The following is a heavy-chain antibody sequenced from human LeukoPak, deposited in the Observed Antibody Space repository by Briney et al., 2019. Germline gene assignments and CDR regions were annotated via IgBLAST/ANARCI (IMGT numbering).Heavy chain of an antibody. V-gene: IGHV3-9*03. D-gene: IGHD3-16*01. CDR2: ISWNSGSI. Sequence: GGSLRLSCAASGFTFSSYAMSWVRQAPGKGLEWVSGISWNSGSIGYADSVKGRFTISRDNAKNSLYLQMNSLRAEDMALYYCAKAISLTATAPLDYWGQGTLVTVSS. CDR3: AKAISLTATAPLDY. CDR1: GFTFSSYA. J-gene: IGHJ4*02.